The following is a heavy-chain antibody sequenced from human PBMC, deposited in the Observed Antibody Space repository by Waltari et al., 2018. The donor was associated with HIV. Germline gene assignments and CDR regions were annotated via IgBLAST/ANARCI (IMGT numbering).Heavy chain of an antibody. V-gene: IGHV3-7*01. CDR2: IKDDGSEK. CDR1: GFTLTNYW. J-gene: IGHJ6*02. Sequence: EVQLMESGGGLVQSGGSLRLPCAASGFTLTNYWVSWVRQTPGKGLEWVAYIKDDGSEKYYMGSVKGRFTISRDNAKNSMFLQMNSLRAEDTAVYYCARIGTFPHNYAIDFWGQGTTVTVSS. D-gene: IGHD1-26*01. CDR3: ARIGTFPHNYAIDF.